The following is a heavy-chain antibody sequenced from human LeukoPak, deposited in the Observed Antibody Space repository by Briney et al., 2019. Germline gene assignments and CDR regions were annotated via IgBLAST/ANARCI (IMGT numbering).Heavy chain of an antibody. CDR3: ASDTHQFLEWFLGSVPHGMDV. V-gene: IGHV3-53*01. CDR2: IYGGGKT. D-gene: IGHD3-3*01. J-gene: IGHJ6*02. CDR1: GFTVSSNY. Sequence: GGSLRLSCAASGFTVSSNYMNWVRQAPGKGLEWVSVIYGGGKTYYADSVKGRFTISRDNSKNTLYLQMNSLRAEDTAVYYCASDTHQFLEWFLGSVPHGMDVWGQGTTVTVSS.